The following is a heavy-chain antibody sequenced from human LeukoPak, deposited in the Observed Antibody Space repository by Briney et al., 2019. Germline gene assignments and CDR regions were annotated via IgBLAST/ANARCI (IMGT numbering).Heavy chain of an antibody. CDR2: ISGSGGST. J-gene: IGHJ4*02. CDR1: GFTFSSYA. D-gene: IGHD5-18*01. Sequence: GGSLRLSCAASGFTFSSYAMTWVRQAPGKGLEWVSDISGSGGSTFYADSVKGRFTISRDNSKNTLCLQLNSLRAEDTAVYYCARPGYTFGPYYFDYWGQGTQVTVSS. V-gene: IGHV3-23*01. CDR3: ARPGYTFGPYYFDY.